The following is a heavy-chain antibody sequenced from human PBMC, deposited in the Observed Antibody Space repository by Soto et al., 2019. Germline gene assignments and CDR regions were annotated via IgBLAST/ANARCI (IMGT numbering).Heavy chain of an antibody. CDR3: ARMVQSSWFDS. D-gene: IGHD2-8*01. J-gene: IGHJ5*01. CDR1: GGTFASLS. V-gene: IGHV1-69*08. Sequence: QVQLEQSGAEVKKPGSSVKVSCRASGGTFASLSINWVRQAPGQGLEWMGRIFPAVGAGNYPQKFQGRVTITADESTRTAYMEVRSLRFDDTAVYYCARMVQSSWFDSWGQGTLVTVSS. CDR2: IFPAVGAG.